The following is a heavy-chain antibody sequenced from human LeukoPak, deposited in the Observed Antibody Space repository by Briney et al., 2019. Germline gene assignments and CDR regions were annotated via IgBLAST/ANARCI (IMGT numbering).Heavy chain of an antibody. CDR1: GGIFSRYA. CDR2: IIPLFGTA. J-gene: IGHJ4*02. Sequence: ASVKVSCKASGGIFSRYAISWVRQAPGQGLEWMGGIIPLFGTANYAQRFQGRVTITADESTRTAYMELSSLRSEDTAIYYCAREWDFESSGFYYYYWGQGTLVTVSS. CDR3: AREWDFESSGFYYYY. V-gene: IGHV1-69*13. D-gene: IGHD3-22*01.